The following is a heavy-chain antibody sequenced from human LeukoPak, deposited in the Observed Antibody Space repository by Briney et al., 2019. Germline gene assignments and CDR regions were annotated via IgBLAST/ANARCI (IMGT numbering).Heavy chain of an antibody. Sequence: GGSLRLSWAAAGFTFSSYSMNWVRQAPGEGLEWVSYISSSSSTIYYADSAKGRFTISRDNAKKSLYLQMNSLRAEDTAVYYCARGDCSSTSCPFYYYYYMDVWGKGTPVTVSS. V-gene: IGHV3-48*01. CDR1: GFTFSSYS. CDR3: ARGDCSSTSCPFYYYYYMDV. D-gene: IGHD2-2*01. CDR2: ISSSSSTI. J-gene: IGHJ6*03.